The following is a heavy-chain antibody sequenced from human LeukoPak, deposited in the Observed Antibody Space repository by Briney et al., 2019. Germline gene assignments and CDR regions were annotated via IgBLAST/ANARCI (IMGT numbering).Heavy chain of an antibody. CDR2: VDPEDGET. J-gene: IGHJ4*02. Sequence: ASVKVSCKVSGYTFTDYYIHWVQQAPGKGLEWMGLVDPEDGETIYAEKFQGRVTITADTSTDTAYMELSSLRSEDTAVYYCATDPKNYGDYVIDYWGQGTLVTVSS. V-gene: IGHV1-69-2*01. CDR3: ATDPKNYGDYVIDY. D-gene: IGHD4-17*01. CDR1: GYTFTDYY.